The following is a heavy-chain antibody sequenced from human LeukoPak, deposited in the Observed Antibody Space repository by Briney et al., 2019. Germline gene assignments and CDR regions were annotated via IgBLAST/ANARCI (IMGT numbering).Heavy chain of an antibody. J-gene: IGHJ4*02. Sequence: GGSLRLSCAASGFTFSSYSMNWVRQAPGKGLEWVSSISSSSSYIYYADSVKGRFTISRGNAKNSLYLQMNSLRAEDTAVYYCARDAGGEITMVRGVLDYWGQGTLVTVSS. CDR3: ARDAGGEITMVRGVLDY. V-gene: IGHV3-21*01. D-gene: IGHD3-10*01. CDR2: ISSSSSYI. CDR1: GFTFSSYS.